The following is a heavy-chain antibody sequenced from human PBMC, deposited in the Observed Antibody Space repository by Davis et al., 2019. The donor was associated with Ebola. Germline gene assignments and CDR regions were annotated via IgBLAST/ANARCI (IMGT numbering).Heavy chain of an antibody. CDR3: ARGEFLWFGEFLPGGMDV. D-gene: IGHD3-10*01. CDR2: INPNSGGT. V-gene: IGHV1-2*06. J-gene: IGHJ6*04. Sequence: AASVKVSCKASGYTFTGYYMHWVRQAPGQGLEWMGRINPNSGGTNYAQKFQGRVTMTRDTSISTAYMELSRLRSDDTAVYYCARGEFLWFGEFLPGGMDVWGKGTTVTVSS. CDR1: GYTFTGYY.